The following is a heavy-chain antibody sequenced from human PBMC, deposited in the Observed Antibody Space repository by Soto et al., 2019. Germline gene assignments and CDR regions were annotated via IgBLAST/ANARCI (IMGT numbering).Heavy chain of an antibody. Sequence: QITLKESGPTLVKPTQTLTLTCTFSGFSLSTSGVGVGWIRQPPGKALEWLALIYWDDDKRYTPSLKRRLTITKDTAKHQVVLTMTNMDPADTATYYCAHYFYGSAVNPWGQGTLVTVSS. CDR3: AHYFYGSAVNP. CDR2: IYWDDDK. D-gene: IGHD3-10*01. V-gene: IGHV2-5*02. J-gene: IGHJ5*02. CDR1: GFSLSTSGVG.